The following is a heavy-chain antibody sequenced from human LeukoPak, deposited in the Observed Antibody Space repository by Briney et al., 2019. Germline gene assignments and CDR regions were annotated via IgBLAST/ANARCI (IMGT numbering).Heavy chain of an antibody. CDR3: AREKYAKYCSSTSCGAFDI. D-gene: IGHD2-2*01. J-gene: IGHJ3*02. V-gene: IGHV1-46*01. CDR2: INTSGGST. CDR1: GYTFTSYY. Sequence: ASVSVSCTASGYTFTSYYMHWVRQAPGQGVEWMGVINTSGGSTNYAQTLKGRVTINRESSRSRVYMGLSSLRSEDTAVYYCAREKYAKYCSSTSCGAFDIWGQGTMVTVSS.